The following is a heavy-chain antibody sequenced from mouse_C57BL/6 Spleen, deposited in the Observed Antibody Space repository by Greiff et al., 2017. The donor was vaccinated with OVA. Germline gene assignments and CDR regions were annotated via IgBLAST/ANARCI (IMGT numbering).Heavy chain of an antibody. Sequence: QVQLPQPGAELVKPGASVQLSCKASGYTFPSYWMPWVTPRPGPGLAWLGRLDPNRGGTKYNEKFKSTATLTVDKPSSTAYMQLSSLTSEDSAVYYCARYGSSGYFFFDYWGQGTTLTVSS. CDR2: LDPNRGGT. CDR1: GYTFPSYW. J-gene: IGHJ2*01. CDR3: ARYGSSGYFFFDY. V-gene: IGHV1-72*01. D-gene: IGHD3-2*02.